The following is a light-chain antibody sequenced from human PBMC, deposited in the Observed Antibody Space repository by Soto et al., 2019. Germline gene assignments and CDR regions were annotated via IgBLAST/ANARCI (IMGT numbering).Light chain of an antibody. CDR3: QQYGSAPKT. CDR2: DAS. Sequence: EIVLTQSPGTLSLSPGERATLSCRASQSVSSSYLAWYQQKPGQAPRLLIYDASSRATGIPDRFSGNGSGTDFTLTISRLEPEDFAVYYCQQYGSAPKTFGQGTKVELK. CDR1: QSVSSSY. J-gene: IGKJ1*01. V-gene: IGKV3-20*01.